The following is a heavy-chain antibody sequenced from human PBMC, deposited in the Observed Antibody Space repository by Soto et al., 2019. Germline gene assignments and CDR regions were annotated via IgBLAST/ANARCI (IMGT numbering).Heavy chain of an antibody. V-gene: IGHV4-59*08. CDR2: IYYAGTT. D-gene: IGHD3-22*01. Sequence: QLQESGPGLVKPSETLSLRCTVSDGSLSPNYWTWIRQAPGKGLEWIGYIYYAGTTTYNPSLKSRVSISIDTSKNEVSLKLASVTAADTAVYYCARLGAYYQALDSWGQGTLVTVSS. CDR1: DGSLSPNY. J-gene: IGHJ4*02. CDR3: ARLGAYYQALDS.